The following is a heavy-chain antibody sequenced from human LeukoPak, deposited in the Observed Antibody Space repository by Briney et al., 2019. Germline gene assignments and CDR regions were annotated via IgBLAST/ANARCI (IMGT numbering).Heavy chain of an antibody. D-gene: IGHD3-10*01. CDR1: GGSFSGYY. V-gene: IGHV4-34*01. CDR3: ARGWFGELGLYYYYMDV. Sequence: SETLSLTCAVYGGSFSGYYWSWIRQPPGKGLEWIGESNHSGSTNYNPSLKNRVTISVDTSKNQFSLKLSSVTAADTAVYYCARGWFGELGLYYYYMDVWGKGTTVTISS. CDR2: SNHSGST. J-gene: IGHJ6*03.